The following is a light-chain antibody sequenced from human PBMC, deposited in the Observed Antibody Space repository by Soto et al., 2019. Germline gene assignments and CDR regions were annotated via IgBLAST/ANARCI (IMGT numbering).Light chain of an antibody. CDR1: QSISGY. J-gene: IGKJ2*01. CDR2: AAS. CDR3: QQSYSTPYT. Sequence: DIQMTQSPSSLFASVGDRVTITCRASQSISGYLNWYQQKPGKAPKLLIYAASSLQGGVPSRFSGSGSGTDFTLTISSLQPEDSATYHCQQSYSTPYTFGQGTNLEIK. V-gene: IGKV1-39*01.